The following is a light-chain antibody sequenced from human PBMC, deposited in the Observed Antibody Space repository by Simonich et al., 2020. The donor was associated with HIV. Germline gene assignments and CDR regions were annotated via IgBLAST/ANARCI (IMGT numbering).Light chain of an antibody. Sequence: IQLTQSPSFLSASVGDRITITYRAIQGLSSYLAWYQQKPGKAPKLLIYAASTLQSGVPSRFSGGESGTEFTLTISSLQPEDFATYYCQQLKGYPPTFGQGTRVEF. J-gene: IGKJ1*01. V-gene: IGKV1-9*01. CDR3: QQLKGYPPT. CDR1: QGLSSY. CDR2: AAS.